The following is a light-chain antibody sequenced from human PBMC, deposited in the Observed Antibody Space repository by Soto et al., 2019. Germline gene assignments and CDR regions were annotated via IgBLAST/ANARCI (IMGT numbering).Light chain of an antibody. CDR1: QYINTR. CDR2: QTS. V-gene: IGKV3D-15*01. Sequence: EIVLTQSPATLSSFPGDRVTLSCRASQYINTRLAWYQHRPGQAPRLLIYQTSIRAAGIPARFSASGSGTEFTLSISSLQSEDFAVYYCQQYNTWPRTFGQGTKVETK. J-gene: IGKJ1*01. CDR3: QQYNTWPRT.